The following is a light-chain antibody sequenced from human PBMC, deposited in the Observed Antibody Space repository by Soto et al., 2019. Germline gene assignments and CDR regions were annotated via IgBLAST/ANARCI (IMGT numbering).Light chain of an antibody. J-gene: IGKJ1*01. V-gene: IGKV3-15*01. CDR3: QQYNNWPT. Sequence: EIVMTQSPATLSVSPGERATLSCRASQSVSSNLAWYQQKPGQAPRLLIYGASTRATGIPGRFSGSGSGTEFTLTISSLQSEDFAVYSCQQYNNWPTFGQGTKVDIK. CDR2: GAS. CDR1: QSVSSN.